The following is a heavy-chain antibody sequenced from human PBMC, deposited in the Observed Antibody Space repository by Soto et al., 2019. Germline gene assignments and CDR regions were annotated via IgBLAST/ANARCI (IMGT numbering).Heavy chain of an antibody. V-gene: IGHV1-18*01. CDR3: ARPSKDYYYSYMDV. Sequence: ASVKVSCKASGYTFTSYGVSWVRQAPGQGLEWMGWISTYNGNTNFAQRLQGRVTMTTDTSTSTAYMELRSLRSDDTAVYYCARPSKDYYYSYMDVWGKGTTVTVSS. CDR1: GYTFTSYG. D-gene: IGHD4-4*01. CDR2: ISTYNGNT. J-gene: IGHJ6*03.